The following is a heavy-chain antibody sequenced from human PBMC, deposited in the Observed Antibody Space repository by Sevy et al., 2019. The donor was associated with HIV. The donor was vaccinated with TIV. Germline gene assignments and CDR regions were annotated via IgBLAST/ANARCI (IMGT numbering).Heavy chain of an antibody. D-gene: IGHD6-19*01. J-gene: IGHJ4*02. Sequence: GGSLRLSCAASGFSVSTHAMHWVRQAPGKGLEWVALISYDGSIKYYAGSVKGRLTISRDNSKNTLYLQMSSLRPDDTAVYYCTRDAGYSTGWYPSDYWGQGTLVTVSS. CDR3: TRDAGYSTGWYPSDY. CDR2: ISYDGSIK. V-gene: IGHV3-30-3*01. CDR1: GFSVSTHA.